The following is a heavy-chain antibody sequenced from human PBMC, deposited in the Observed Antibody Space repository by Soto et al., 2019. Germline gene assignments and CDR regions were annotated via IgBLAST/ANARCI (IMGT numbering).Heavy chain of an antibody. J-gene: IGHJ4*02. CDR1: GFDVSNTD. D-gene: IGHD3-22*01. CDR2: IYSGGYT. V-gene: IGHV3-66*01. Sequence: EVQLVESGGDLVQRGGSLRLSCAASGFDVSNTDISLVRQAPGKGLEWVSVIYSGGYTNYADSVKGRFIVSRDSPRNTLYLQMDSLRAEDTAVYYCAREAIIVIAAPEYYFDYWGQGTLVTVSS. CDR3: AREAIIVIAAPEYYFDY.